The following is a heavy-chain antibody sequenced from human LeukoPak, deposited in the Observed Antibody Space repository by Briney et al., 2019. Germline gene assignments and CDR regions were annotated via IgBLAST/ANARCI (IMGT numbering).Heavy chain of an antibody. Sequence: GGSLRLSCAASGFTLSSYAMSWVRQAPGKGLEWVSAISGSGGSTYYADSVKGRFTISRDNSKNTLYLQMNSLRAEDTAVYYCAKDLEFGSSSAVQDYWGQGTLVTVSS. CDR1: GFTLSSYA. CDR3: AKDLEFGSSSAVQDY. D-gene: IGHD6-6*01. CDR2: ISGSGGST. V-gene: IGHV3-23*01. J-gene: IGHJ4*02.